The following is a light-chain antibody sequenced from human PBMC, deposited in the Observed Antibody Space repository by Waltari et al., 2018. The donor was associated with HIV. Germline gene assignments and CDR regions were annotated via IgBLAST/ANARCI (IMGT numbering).Light chain of an antibody. Sequence: DIVMTQSPDSLVVSLRERATINCNSRPRVLYSSNNKNYLPWYQQRPGQPPKLLIYWASTREDGVPDRFSGSGSGTDFTLAISSLQAEDVAVSYCQQYYSTPRRTFGQGTKVEIK. CDR1: PRVLYSSNNKNY. CDR3: QQYYSTPRRT. V-gene: IGKV4-1*01. J-gene: IGKJ1*01. CDR2: WAS.